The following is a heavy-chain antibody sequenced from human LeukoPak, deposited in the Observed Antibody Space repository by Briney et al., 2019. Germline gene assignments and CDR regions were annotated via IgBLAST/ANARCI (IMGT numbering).Heavy chain of an antibody. J-gene: IGHJ4*02. D-gene: IGHD2-15*01. CDR3: ARGPGRYCSGGSCYLL. Sequence: SETLSLTCAVYGGSFSGYHWSWIRQSPGKGLEWIGEINHSESTNYNPSLKSRITISVDTSKNQFSLKLSSVTAADTAVYYCARGPGRYCSGGSCYLLWGQGTLVTVSS. V-gene: IGHV4-34*01. CDR1: GGSFSGYH. CDR2: INHSEST.